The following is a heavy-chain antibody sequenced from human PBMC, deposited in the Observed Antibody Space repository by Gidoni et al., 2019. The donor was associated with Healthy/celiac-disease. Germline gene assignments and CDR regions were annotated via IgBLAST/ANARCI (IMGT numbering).Heavy chain of an antibody. D-gene: IGHD4-17*01. J-gene: IGHJ4*02. CDR3: ARGSHYETHTSDY. CDR2: IIPILGIA. V-gene: IGHV1-69*02. Sequence: QVQLVQSGAEVKKPGSSVKVSCKASGGTFSSYTISWVRQAPGQGLEWMGRIIPILGIANYAQKFQGRVTITADKSTSTAYMELSSLRSEDTAVYYCARGSHYETHTSDYWGQGTLVTVSS. CDR1: GGTFSSYT.